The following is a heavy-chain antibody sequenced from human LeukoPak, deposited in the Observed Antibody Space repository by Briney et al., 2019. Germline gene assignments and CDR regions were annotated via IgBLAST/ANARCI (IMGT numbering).Heavy chain of an antibody. CDR2: INHSGST. J-gene: IGHJ4*02. CDR1: GGSITSSSHY. V-gene: IGHV4-39*07. Sequence: SETLSLTCSVSGGSITSSSHYWSWIRRPPGKGLEWIGEINHSGSTNYNPSLKSRVTISVDTSKNQFSLKLSSVTAADTAVYYCARGYRLSDYWGQGTLVTVSS. D-gene: IGHD4/OR15-4a*01. CDR3: ARGYRLSDY.